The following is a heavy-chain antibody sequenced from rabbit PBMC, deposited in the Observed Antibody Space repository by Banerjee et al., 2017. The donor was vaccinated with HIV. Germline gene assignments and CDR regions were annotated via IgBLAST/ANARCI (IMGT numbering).Heavy chain of an antibody. CDR1: GLHFSRYS. D-gene: IGHD8-1*01. V-gene: IGHV1S45*01. J-gene: IGHJ2*01. Sequence: QEQLEESGGGLVQPGGSLKLSCKGSGLHFSRYSMSWVRQAPGKGLEWIGYIDPVFGSTYYANWAKGRFTISKTSSTTVTLQMTSLTAADTATYFCARAGSNYATGAFDPWGQGTLVTVS. CDR3: ARAGSNYATGAFDP. CDR2: IDPVFGST.